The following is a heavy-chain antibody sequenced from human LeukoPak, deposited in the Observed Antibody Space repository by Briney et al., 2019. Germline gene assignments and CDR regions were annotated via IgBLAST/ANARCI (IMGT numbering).Heavy chain of an antibody. D-gene: IGHD3-22*01. CDR1: GFTFTGYY. CDR2: INPNSGGT. J-gene: IGHJ4*02. V-gene: IGHV1-2*02. CDR3: AREYSSGYDY. Sequence: ASVKVSCKASGFTFTGYYMHWVRQAPGQGLEWMGWINPNSGGTNYAQNFQGRVTMTRDTSISTAYMEVSRLRSDDTAVYYCAREYSSGYDYWGQGTLVTVSS.